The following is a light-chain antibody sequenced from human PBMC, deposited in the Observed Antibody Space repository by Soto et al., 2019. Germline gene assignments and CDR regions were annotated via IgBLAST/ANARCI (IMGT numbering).Light chain of an antibody. CDR2: GAS. CDR3: QQYGSSPRT. V-gene: IGKV3-20*01. Sequence: EIVLTQSTGTLSLSPGGRATLSSRASQSISSSYLAWYQQKPSQAPRLLIYGASSRATGIPDRFSGSGFGTDFTLTISRLEPEDFAVYYCQQYGSSPRTFGQGTKVDIK. J-gene: IGKJ1*01. CDR1: QSISSSY.